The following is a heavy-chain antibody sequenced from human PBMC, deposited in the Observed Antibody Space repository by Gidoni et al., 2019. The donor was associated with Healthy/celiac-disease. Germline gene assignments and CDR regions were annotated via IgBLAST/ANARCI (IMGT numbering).Heavy chain of an antibody. CDR1: GYSFTSYW. D-gene: IGHD3-3*01. CDR3: ARMGDYDFWSGYYGWFDP. V-gene: IGHV5-10-1*03. CDR2: IDPSDSYT. Sequence: EVQLVQSGAEVKKPGESLRISCTGSGYSFTSYWISWVRQMPGKGLEWMGRIDPSDSYTNYSPSFQGHVTISADKSISTAYLQWSSLKASDTAMYYCARMGDYDFWSGYYGWFDPWGQGTLVTVSS. J-gene: IGHJ5*02.